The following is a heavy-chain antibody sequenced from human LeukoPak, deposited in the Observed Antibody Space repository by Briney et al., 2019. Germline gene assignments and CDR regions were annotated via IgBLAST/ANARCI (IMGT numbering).Heavy chain of an antibody. Sequence: SETLSLTCTVSGGSISSGGFYWTWIRQHPGEGLEWIGYIYYSGSTFYNPSLKTRVTISLDTSKNQFFMKLSSVTAAVPSAYHCARDMSAAHWFFDLWGRGTLGTVSS. V-gene: IGHV4-31*03. J-gene: IGHJ2*01. D-gene: IGHD3-10*02. CDR2: IYYSGST. CDR3: ARDMSAAHWFFDL. CDR1: GGSISSGGFY.